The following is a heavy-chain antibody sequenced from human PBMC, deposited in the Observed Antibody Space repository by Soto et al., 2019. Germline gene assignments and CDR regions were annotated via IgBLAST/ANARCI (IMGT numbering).Heavy chain of an antibody. D-gene: IGHD2-21*02. CDR1: GFSFSDHG. CDR3: ARLPKGSLVTA. CDR2: ISSNGATT. V-gene: IGHV3-48*02. J-gene: IGHJ4*02. Sequence: VESGGGLVSPGGSLRLSCVASGFSFSDHGMHWVRRAPGKGLQWISYISSNGATTYYADSVKGRFTVSRDNAKNALFLQMNSLGDDDTATYYCARLPKGSLVTAWGQGARVTVSS.